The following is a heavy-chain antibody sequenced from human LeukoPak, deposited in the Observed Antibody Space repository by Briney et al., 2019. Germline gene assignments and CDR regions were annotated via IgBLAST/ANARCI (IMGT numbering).Heavy chain of an antibody. V-gene: IGHV3-7*03. J-gene: IGHJ4*02. CDR2: IKQDGSEK. CDR3: ARDQYDTWSRRGNFDS. Sequence: PGGSLRLSCAASGFTFSSYWMTWVRQAPGKGLEGVANIKQDGSEKYYVDSVKGRFTISRDNTKNSLYLQMNSLRAEDTAVFYCARDQYDTWSRRGNFDSWGQGTLVIVSS. CDR1: GFTFSSYW. D-gene: IGHD3/OR15-3a*01.